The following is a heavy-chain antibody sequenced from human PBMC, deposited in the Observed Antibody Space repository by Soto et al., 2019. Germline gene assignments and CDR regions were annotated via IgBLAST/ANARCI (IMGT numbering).Heavy chain of an antibody. CDR2: INPNSGGT. J-gene: IGHJ6*02. Sequence: QVQLVQSGAEVKKPGAAVKVSCKASGYTFTGYYMHWVRQAPGQGLEWMGWINPNSGGTNYAQKFQGWVTMTRDTSISTAYMELSRLRSDDTAVYYCATDRYCSSTSCHYGMDVWGQGTTVTVSS. CDR1: GYTFTGYY. CDR3: ATDRYCSSTSCHYGMDV. V-gene: IGHV1-2*04. D-gene: IGHD2-2*01.